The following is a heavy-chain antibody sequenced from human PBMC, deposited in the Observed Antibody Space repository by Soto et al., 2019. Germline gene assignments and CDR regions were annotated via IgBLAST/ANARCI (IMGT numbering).Heavy chain of an antibody. CDR1: GYTFTSYA. J-gene: IGHJ4*02. D-gene: IGHD3-10*02. V-gene: IGHV1-3*01. CDR2: INAGNGNT. CDR3: ARELFRGGFDY. Sequence: QVQLVQSGAEVKKPGASVKVSCKASGYTFTSYAMHWVRQAPGQRLEWMGWINAGNGNTKYSQKFQGRVTITRDTSASTAYMELSSLRSEDTAVYYWARELFRGGFDYWGQGTLVTVSS.